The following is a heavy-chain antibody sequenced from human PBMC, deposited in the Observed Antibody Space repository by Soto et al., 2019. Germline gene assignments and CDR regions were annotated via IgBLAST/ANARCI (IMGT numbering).Heavy chain of an antibody. V-gene: IGHV4-34*01. CDR1: GRSFSGYY. CDR2: INHSGST. J-gene: IGHJ4*02. D-gene: IGHD4-17*01. Sequence: QVPLQQWGAGLLKPSETLSLTCAVYGRSFSGYYWSWIRQPPGKGLECIGEINHSGSTNYNPSLKSRVTISVDTSQNQFSLNLSSVTAADTAVYYCARAYGGNSGVFDYWGQGTLVTVSS. CDR3: ARAYGGNSGVFDY.